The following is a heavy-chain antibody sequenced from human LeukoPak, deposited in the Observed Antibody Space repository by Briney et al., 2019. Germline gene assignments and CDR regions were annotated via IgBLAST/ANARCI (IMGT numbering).Heavy chain of an antibody. V-gene: IGHV7-4-1*02. Sequence: ASVKVSCKASGYTITSYAMNWVRPAPGQGLEWMGWISTITGNPTYAQGFTGRFVFSLHTSDRTAYLQISSLKAEDTAVYYCARDGLAKPFDYWRQGTLLSVPS. CDR1: GYTITSYA. J-gene: IGHJ4*02. D-gene: IGHD6-19*01. CDR2: ISTITGNP. CDR3: ARDGLAKPFDY.